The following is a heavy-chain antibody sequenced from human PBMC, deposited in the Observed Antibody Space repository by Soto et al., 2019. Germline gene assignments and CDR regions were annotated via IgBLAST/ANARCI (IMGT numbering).Heavy chain of an antibody. CDR2: MSYDGSNK. D-gene: IGHD3-22*01. CDR3: ARDLFYYDSSGYYSPYGMDV. J-gene: IGHJ6*02. V-gene: IGHV3-30*03. CDR1: GFTHSTYG. Sequence: GGSLRLSCVDSGFTHSTYGMHWVRQAPGKGLEWVAVMSYDGSNKYYADSVKGRFSISRDNSKNTLYLQMNSLRAEDTAVYYCARDLFYYDSSGYYSPYGMDVWGQGTTVTVSS.